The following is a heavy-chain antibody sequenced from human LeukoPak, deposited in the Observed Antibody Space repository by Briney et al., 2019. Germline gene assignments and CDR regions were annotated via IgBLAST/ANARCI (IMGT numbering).Heavy chain of an antibody. CDR3: AREEYSSSWYLPDAFDI. CDR2: MNPNSGNT. CDR1: GYTFTSYD. D-gene: IGHD6-13*01. Sequence: ASVKVSCKASGYTFTSYDINWVRQATGQGLEWMGWMNPNSGNTGYAQKFQGRVTITRNTSISTAYMELSSLRSEDTAVYYCAREEYSSSWYLPDAFDIWGQGTMVTVSS. V-gene: IGHV1-8*03. J-gene: IGHJ3*02.